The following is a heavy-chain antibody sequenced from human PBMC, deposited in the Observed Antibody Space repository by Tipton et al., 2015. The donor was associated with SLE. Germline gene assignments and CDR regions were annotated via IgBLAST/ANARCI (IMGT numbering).Heavy chain of an antibody. D-gene: IGHD3-10*01. J-gene: IGHJ6*02. CDR3: ARRVGSYYGMDV. V-gene: IGHV3-7*01. CDR1: GFSFSRYW. Sequence: SLRLSCAASGFSFSRYWMNWVRQAPGKGLEWVASVKQDGREKYYVDSVKGRFTISRDNAKNSLFVQMNSPRAEGTAVYYCARRVGSYYGMDVWGQGTTVTVSS. CDR2: VKQDGREK.